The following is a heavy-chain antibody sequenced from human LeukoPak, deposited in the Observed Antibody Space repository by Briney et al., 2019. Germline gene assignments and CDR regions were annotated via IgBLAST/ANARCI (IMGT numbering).Heavy chain of an antibody. CDR3: ARDITPYGDYDY. Sequence: GASVRVSCKASGYTFTSYYMHWVRQAPGQGLEWMGWINPNSGGTNYAQKFQGRVTMTRDTSISTAYMELSRLRSDDTAVYYCARDITPYGDYDYWGQGTLVTVSS. J-gene: IGHJ4*02. D-gene: IGHD4-17*01. CDR1: GYTFTSYY. CDR2: INPNSGGT. V-gene: IGHV1-2*02.